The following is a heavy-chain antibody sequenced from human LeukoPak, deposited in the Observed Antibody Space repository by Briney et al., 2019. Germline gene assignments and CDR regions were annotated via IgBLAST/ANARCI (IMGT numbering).Heavy chain of an antibody. D-gene: IGHD3-16*01. J-gene: IGHJ4*02. CDR1: GGTFSSYA. CDR3: ASGMITFGGARYSDY. Sequence: GASVKVSCKASGGTFSSYAISWVRQAPGQGLEWMGRIIPILGIANYAQKFQGRVTITADKSTSTAYMELSSLRSEDTAVYYCASGMITFGGARYSDYWGQGTLVTVSS. V-gene: IGHV1-69*04. CDR2: IIPILGIA.